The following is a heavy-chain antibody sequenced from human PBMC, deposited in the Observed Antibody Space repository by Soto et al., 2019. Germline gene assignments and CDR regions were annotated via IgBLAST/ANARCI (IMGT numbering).Heavy chain of an antibody. Sequence: QVQLVESGGGVVQPGRSLRLSCAASGFTFSSYGMHWVRQAPGKGLEWVAVIWYDGSNKYYADSVKGRFTISRDNSKNTLYLQMNSLSAEDTAVYYCARAGGYYYDSSGYYYDHYFDYWGQGTLVTVSS. CDR3: ARAGGYYYDSSGYYYDHYFDY. V-gene: IGHV3-33*01. D-gene: IGHD3-22*01. CDR1: GFTFSSYG. J-gene: IGHJ4*02. CDR2: IWYDGSNK.